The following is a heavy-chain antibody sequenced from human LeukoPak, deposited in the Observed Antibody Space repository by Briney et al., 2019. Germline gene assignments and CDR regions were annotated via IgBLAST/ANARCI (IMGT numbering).Heavy chain of an antibody. CDR1: GVSISSSNW. Sequence: SSETLSLTCAVSGVSISSSNWWSWVRQPPGKGLEWIGEIYHSGSTNYNPSLKSRVTISVDKSKNQFSLKLSSVTAADTAVYYCARMDLVSSGYKQTFDYWGQGTLVTVSS. V-gene: IGHV4-4*02. CDR2: IYHSGST. CDR3: ARMDLVSSGYKQTFDY. J-gene: IGHJ4*02. D-gene: IGHD3-22*01.